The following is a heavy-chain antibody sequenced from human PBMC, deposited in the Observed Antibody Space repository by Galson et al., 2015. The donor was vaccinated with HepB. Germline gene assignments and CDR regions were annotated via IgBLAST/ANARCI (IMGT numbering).Heavy chain of an antibody. J-gene: IGHJ3*02. CDR2: INPNSGDT. CDR1: GYSFNGYY. V-gene: IGHV1-2*02. Sequence: SVKVSCKASGYSFNGYYIHWVRQAPGQGLEWMGWINPNSGDTTYAQKFLGRVTMIRDTSIRTAYMELRILRYDDTAVYYCARVRSSGWNDDAFDIWGQGTVVSVSS. D-gene: IGHD6-19*01. CDR3: ARVRSSGWNDDAFDI.